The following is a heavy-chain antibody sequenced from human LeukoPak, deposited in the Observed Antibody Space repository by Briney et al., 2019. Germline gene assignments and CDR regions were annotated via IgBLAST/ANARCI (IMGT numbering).Heavy chain of an antibody. Sequence: ASVTVSCKASGYTLTSYDINWVRQATGQGLEWMGWMNPNSGNTGYAQKFQGRVTMTRNTSISTAYMELSSLRSEDTAVYYCARVGYDILTGYYYYYYYMDVWGKGTTVTVSS. J-gene: IGHJ6*03. V-gene: IGHV1-8*01. CDR3: ARVGYDILTGYYYYYYYMDV. D-gene: IGHD3-9*01. CDR1: GYTLTSYD. CDR2: MNPNSGNT.